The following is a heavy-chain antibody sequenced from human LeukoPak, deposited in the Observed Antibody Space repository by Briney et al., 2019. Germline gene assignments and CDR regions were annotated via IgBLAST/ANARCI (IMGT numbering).Heavy chain of an antibody. J-gene: IGHJ3*02. D-gene: IGHD3-22*01. CDR1: GGSIRSAGYY. CDR3: ARVATYYYDSSAEAFDI. V-gene: IGHV4-31*02. CDR2: VYYSGST. Sequence: SDTLSLTCVVSGGSIRSAGYYWSWIRQHPGKGLEWIGYVYYSGSTYYNPSLKSRLTISIDTSKGQFSLKLSSVTAADTAVYYCARVATYYYDSSAEAFDIWGQGTMVTVSS.